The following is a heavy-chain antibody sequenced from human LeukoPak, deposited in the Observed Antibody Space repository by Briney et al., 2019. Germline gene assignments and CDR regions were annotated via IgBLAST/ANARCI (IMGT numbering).Heavy chain of an antibody. J-gene: IGHJ5*02. CDR3: ARDYSNYVNWFDP. CDR1: GYSFTSYW. Sequence: GESLKISCKGSGYSFTSYWISWVRQMPGKGLEWMGRIDPSDSYTNYSPSFQGHVTISADKSISTAYLQWSSLKASDTATYYCARDYSNYVNWFDPWGQGTLVTVSS. V-gene: IGHV5-10-1*01. D-gene: IGHD4-11*01. CDR2: IDPSDSYT.